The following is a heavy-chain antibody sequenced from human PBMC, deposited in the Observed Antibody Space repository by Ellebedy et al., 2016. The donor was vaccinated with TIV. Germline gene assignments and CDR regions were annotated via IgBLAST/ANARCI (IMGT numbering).Heavy chain of an antibody. CDR2: INQDGSQK. Sequence: GESLKISCAASGFIFSNAWMSWVRQGPGKGLEWVASINQDGSQKYSVESVKGRFTIARDNAKNSLYLQMNSLRTEDTAVYYCARDVGDYWGQGTLVTVSS. V-gene: IGHV3-7*03. CDR3: ARDVGDY. CDR1: GFIFSNAW. J-gene: IGHJ4*02.